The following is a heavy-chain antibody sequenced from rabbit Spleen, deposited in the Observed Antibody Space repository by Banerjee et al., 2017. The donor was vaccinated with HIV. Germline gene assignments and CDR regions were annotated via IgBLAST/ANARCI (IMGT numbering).Heavy chain of an antibody. J-gene: IGHJ4*01. CDR1: GLSFSSTYY. V-gene: IGHV1S40*01. CDR3: ARDVVHGGYEFDL. Sequence: QSLEESGGDLVKPGASLTLTCTASGLSFSSTYYMCWVRQAPGKGLELIACIHNSGGGTYYASWAKGRFTISRTSSTTVTLQMPSLTAADTATYFCARDVVHGGYEFDLWGQGTLVTVS. D-gene: IGHD3-1*01. CDR2: IHNSGGGT.